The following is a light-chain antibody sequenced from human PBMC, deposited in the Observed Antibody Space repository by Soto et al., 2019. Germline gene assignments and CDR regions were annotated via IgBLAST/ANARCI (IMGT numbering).Light chain of an antibody. CDR2: DVS. CDR3: CSYAGSYSVV. V-gene: IGLV2-11*01. Sequence: QSALTQPRSVSGSPGQSVTISCTGTSSDVGGHNYVSWYQHHPGKAPKLMIYDVSKRPSGVPDRFSGSKSGNTASLAISGLHAEDEVDYYCCSYAGSYSVVFGGGTKLTVL. J-gene: IGLJ2*01. CDR1: SSDVGGHNY.